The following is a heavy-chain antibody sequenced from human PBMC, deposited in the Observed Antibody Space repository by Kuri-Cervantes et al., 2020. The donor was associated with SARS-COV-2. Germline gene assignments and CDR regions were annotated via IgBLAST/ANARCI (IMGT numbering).Heavy chain of an antibody. D-gene: IGHD2-15*01. CDR3: ARATPRGYYYYGMDV. J-gene: IGHJ6*02. CDR1: GGSISSSSYY. CDR2: LHTSGKTKA. V-gene: IGHV4-39*07. Sequence: ESLKISCTVSGGSISSSSYYWGWIRQPPGKGLEWIGRLHTSGKTKANYNPSFRGRVNMSIDRSKNQFSLTLISVTAADTGVYYCARATPRGYYYYGMDVWGQGTTVTVSS.